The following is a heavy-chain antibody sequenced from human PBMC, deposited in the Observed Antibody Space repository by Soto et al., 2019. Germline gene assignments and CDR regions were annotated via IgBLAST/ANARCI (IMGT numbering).Heavy chain of an antibody. J-gene: IGHJ4*02. CDR3: VRDHPAAMGDF. Sequence: EVQLVESGGGLVQPGGSLTLSCAASGFTFSNCWMSWVRQVPGKGLEWVANINQDGRVKDYVDSVKGRFTISRDNAKNSLYLQVNSLGAEDTAVYYCVRDHPAAMGDFWGQGTLVTVSS. CDR1: GFTFSNCW. D-gene: IGHD6-25*01. V-gene: IGHV3-7*04. CDR2: INQDGRVK.